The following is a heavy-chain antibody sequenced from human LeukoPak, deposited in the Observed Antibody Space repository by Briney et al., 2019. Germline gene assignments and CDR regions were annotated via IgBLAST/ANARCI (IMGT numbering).Heavy chain of an antibody. Sequence: ASVKVSCEASGYTFTGYYMHWVRQAPGQGLEWMGRINPNSGGTNYAQKFQGRVTMTRDTSINTAYMELSRLRSDDTAVYYCARAPGPPRPNMDVWGKGTTVTVPS. V-gene: IGHV1-2*06. CDR2: INPNSGGT. CDR1: GYTFTGYY. J-gene: IGHJ6*03. CDR3: ARAPGPPRPNMDV.